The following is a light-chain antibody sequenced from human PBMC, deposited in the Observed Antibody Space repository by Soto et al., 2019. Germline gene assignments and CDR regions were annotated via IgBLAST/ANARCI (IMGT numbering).Light chain of an antibody. CDR1: NSNIGSNH. J-gene: IGLJ1*01. Sequence: QSVLTQPPSASGTPGQRVAISCSGSNSNIGSNHVNWYQQLPGTAPKLLIYGNNQRPSGVPDRFSGSRSGTSASLAISGLQSEDEADYYCSSYTSSTNYVFGTGTKVTVL. V-gene: IGLV1-44*01. CDR3: SSYTSSTNYV. CDR2: GNN.